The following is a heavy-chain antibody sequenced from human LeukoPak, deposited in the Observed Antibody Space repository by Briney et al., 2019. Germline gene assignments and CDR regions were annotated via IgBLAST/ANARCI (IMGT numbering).Heavy chain of an antibody. D-gene: IGHD3-10*01. CDR2: ISGSGGST. Sequence: GGSLRLSCVGPGFNFNYAWMSWVRQAPGKGLEWVSAISGSGGSTYYADSVKGRFTISRDNSKNTLYLQMNSLRAEDTAVYYCARHGSGSYWTFIYWGQGTLVTVSS. CDR1: GFNFNYA. J-gene: IGHJ4*02. CDR3: ARHGSGSYWTFIY. V-gene: IGHV3-23*01.